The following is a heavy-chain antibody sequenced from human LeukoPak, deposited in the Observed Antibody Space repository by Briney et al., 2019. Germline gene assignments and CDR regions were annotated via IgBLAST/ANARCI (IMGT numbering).Heavy chain of an antibody. Sequence: GGSLRLSCAASGFTFTNAWMTWVRHTSEKGLEWVGRIKSSADGGTADYGAAVRGRFSVSRDDSKNTVYLQMNSLRTENSAVYYCTTDLVSWGWGNHDAFNIWGQGTMVTVSS. CDR1: GFTFTNAW. J-gene: IGHJ3*02. V-gene: IGHV3-15*01. CDR2: IKSSADGGTA. D-gene: IGHD3-16*01. CDR3: TTDLVSWGWGNHDAFNI.